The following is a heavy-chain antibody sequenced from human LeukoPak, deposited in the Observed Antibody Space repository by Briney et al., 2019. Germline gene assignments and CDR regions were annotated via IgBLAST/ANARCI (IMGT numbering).Heavy chain of an antibody. CDR1: GGSISSGSYY. Sequence: PSETLSLTCTVPGGSISSGSYYWSWIRQPAGKGLEWIGRIYTSGSTNYNPSLKSRVTISVDTSKNQFSLKLSSVTAADTAVYYCARVDNPYYYDSSGYYGTDAFDIWGQGTMVTVSS. CDR2: IYTSGST. D-gene: IGHD3-22*01. V-gene: IGHV4-61*02. CDR3: ARVDNPYYYDSSGYYGTDAFDI. J-gene: IGHJ3*02.